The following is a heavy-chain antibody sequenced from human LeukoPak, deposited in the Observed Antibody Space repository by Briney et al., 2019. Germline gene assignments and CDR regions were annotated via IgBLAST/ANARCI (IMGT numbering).Heavy chain of an antibody. V-gene: IGHV3-23*01. J-gene: IGHJ3*02. D-gene: IGHD6-19*01. Sequence: GSLRLSWVASQFTFVNYAMSWVRQPPGKGLEWVSAVSGDGDSTYSADSVRGGFTISRNNSKTTFYLQMNSLRAEDTALYYCAKVAGSSGWYGGNAFDIWGQGTLVTVSS. CDR1: QFTFVNYA. CDR3: AKVAGSSGWYGGNAFDI. CDR2: VSGDGDST.